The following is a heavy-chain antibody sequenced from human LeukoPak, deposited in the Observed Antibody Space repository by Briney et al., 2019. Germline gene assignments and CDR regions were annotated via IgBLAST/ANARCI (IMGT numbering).Heavy chain of an antibody. D-gene: IGHD1-1*01. J-gene: IGHJ6*03. CDR1: GLTFSRYG. V-gene: IGHV3-23*01. Sequence: GGSLRLSCEASGLTFSRYGMSWVRQAPGKGLEWVSAIRGSGGSTYYADSVKGRFTISRDNSKNTLYLQLNSLRAEDTAVYYCARVPSWKGYMDVWGKGTTVTVSS. CDR3: ARVPSWKGYMDV. CDR2: IRGSGGST.